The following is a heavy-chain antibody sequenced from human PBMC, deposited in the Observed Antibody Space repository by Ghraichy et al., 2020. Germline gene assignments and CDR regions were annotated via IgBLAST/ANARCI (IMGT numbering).Heavy chain of an antibody. Sequence: ASVKVSCKASGYSFTNYGISWVRQAPGQGLEWMGWISAYNGNTKYAQKVQGRVIMTTDTSTSTADMELRSLRSDDTAVYYCARVLSTGYCSSTSCLEVWGQGTTVTVSS. CDR1: GYSFTNYG. D-gene: IGHD2-2*01. CDR3: ARVLSTGYCSSTSCLEV. V-gene: IGHV1-18*01. J-gene: IGHJ6*02. CDR2: ISAYNGNT.